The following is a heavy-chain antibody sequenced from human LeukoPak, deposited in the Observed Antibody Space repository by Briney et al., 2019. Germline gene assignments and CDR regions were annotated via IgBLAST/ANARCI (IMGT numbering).Heavy chain of an antibody. CDR3: AKGLHSSSWNDALDI. CDR1: GFPFTTYA. D-gene: IGHD6-13*01. J-gene: IGHJ3*02. Sequence: PGGSLRLSCAASGFPFTTYAMSWVRQAPGKGLEWVAFIRYDGSNTYYVDSVKGRFTISRDKNTLYLQMDSLRAEDTAIYYCAKGLHSSSWNDALDIWGQGTLVTVSS. V-gene: IGHV3-30*02. CDR2: IRYDGSNT.